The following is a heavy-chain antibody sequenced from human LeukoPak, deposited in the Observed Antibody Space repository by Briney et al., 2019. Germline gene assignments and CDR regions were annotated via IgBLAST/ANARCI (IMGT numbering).Heavy chain of an antibody. D-gene: IGHD3-3*01. J-gene: IGHJ4*02. CDR2: ISSSSSTI. V-gene: IGHV3-48*02. CDR1: GFTFSSYS. Sequence: GGSLRLSCAASGFTFSSYSMNWVRQAPGKGLGWVSYISSSSSTIYYADSVKGRFTISRDNAKNSLYLQMNSLRDEDTAVYYCARDRGYDFWSGYYGFDYWGQGTLVTASS. CDR3: ARDRGYDFWSGYYGFDY.